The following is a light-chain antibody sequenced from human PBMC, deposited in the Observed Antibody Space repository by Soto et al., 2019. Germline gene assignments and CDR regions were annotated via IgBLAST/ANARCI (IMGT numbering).Light chain of an antibody. CDR2: SPS. J-gene: IGKJ2*01. CDR1: ESLGRS. Sequence: EIMMTQSPATLSVSPGEGATLSCRASESLGRSLAWYQQRPGQAPRLRIYSPSSRVTDIPARFSGSGSGTEITLTISSLQSEESAVYYCQKFTNWPYTFAQGTKLEL. V-gene: IGKV3-15*01. CDR3: QKFTNWPYT.